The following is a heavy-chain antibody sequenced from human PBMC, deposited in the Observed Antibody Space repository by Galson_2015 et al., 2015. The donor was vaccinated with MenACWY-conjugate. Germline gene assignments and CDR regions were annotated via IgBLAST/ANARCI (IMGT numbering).Heavy chain of an antibody. CDR3: GRDYGWGRYS. V-gene: IGHV3-53*01. D-gene: IGHD3-10*01. Sequence: SLRLSCAASGFTVSNLYMTWVRQAPGKGLECVAIIDSGDRTYYSDSVKGRFTISRDNSKNTLDLQMNSLRAEDTAMYYWGRDYGWGRYSWGQGTQVTVSS. J-gene: IGHJ5*02. CDR1: GFTVSNLY. CDR2: IDSGDRT.